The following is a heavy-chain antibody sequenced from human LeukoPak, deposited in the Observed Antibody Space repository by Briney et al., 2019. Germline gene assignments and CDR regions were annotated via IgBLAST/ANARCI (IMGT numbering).Heavy chain of an antibody. CDR1: GFTFSTST. J-gene: IGHJ5*02. CDR3: VRIPNNAGFPNWFDP. Sequence: GGSLRLSCAASGFTFSTSTMNWVRQAPGKGLEWVSSISGSSDYMYYADSVKGRFTISRDNAKNSLYLQMNSLRAEDTAVYYCVRIPNNAGFPNWFDPWGQGTLVTISS. D-gene: IGHD1-14*01. V-gene: IGHV3-21*01. CDR2: ISGSSDYM.